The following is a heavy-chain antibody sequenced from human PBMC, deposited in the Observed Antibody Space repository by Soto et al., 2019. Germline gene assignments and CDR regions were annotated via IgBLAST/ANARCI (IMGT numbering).Heavy chain of an antibody. CDR1: GFTFSSYA. Sequence: PGGSLRLSCAASGFTFSSYAMSWVRQAPGRGLEWVSAISGSGGSTYYADSVKGRFTISRDNSKNTLYLQMNSLRAEDTAVYYCARSVTVTTPSDFDYWGQGTLVTVSS. D-gene: IGHD4-17*01. J-gene: IGHJ4*02. CDR3: ARSVTVTTPSDFDY. CDR2: ISGSGGST. V-gene: IGHV3-23*01.